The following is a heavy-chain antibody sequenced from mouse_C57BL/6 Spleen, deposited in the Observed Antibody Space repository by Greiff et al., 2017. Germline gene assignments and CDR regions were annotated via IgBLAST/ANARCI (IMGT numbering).Heavy chain of an antibody. D-gene: IGHD2-3*01. Sequence: VQLQQPGAELVRPGSSVKLSCKASGYTFTSYWMHWVKPRPIQGLEWIGNIDPSDSETHYNQKFKDKATLTVDKSSSTAYMQLSSLTSEDSAVYYCAREIYDGYYLYAMDYWGQGTSVTVSS. CDR2: IDPSDSET. V-gene: IGHV1-52*01. CDR1: GYTFTSYW. J-gene: IGHJ4*01. CDR3: AREIYDGYYLYAMDY.